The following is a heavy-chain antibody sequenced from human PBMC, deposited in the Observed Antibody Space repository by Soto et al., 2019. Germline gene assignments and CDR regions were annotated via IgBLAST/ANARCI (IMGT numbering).Heavy chain of an antibody. Sequence: ASVKVSCKASGYTFTSYDINWVRQATGQGLEWMGWMNPNSGNTGYAQKLQGSVTMTRNTSISTAYMELSSLRSEDTAVYYCARAPYRGRFLEWLLFSDAFDIWGQGTMVTVSS. J-gene: IGHJ3*02. D-gene: IGHD3-3*01. CDR3: ARAPYRGRFLEWLLFSDAFDI. CDR2: MNPNSGNT. CDR1: GYTFTSYD. V-gene: IGHV1-8*01.